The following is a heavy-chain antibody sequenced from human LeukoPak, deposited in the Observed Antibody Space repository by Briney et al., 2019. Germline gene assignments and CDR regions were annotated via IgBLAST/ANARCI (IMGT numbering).Heavy chain of an antibody. CDR3: GILLEDYAFSTSTAKDY. Sequence: ASVKVSCKVSGYSLTQLSMHWVRQGIGRGLEWMGGFDPVDGETIYAQKFQGRVTMTENTSTDTAYMELSSLRSDDTAVYYCGILLEDYAFSTSTAKDYWGQGTLVNVSS. D-gene: IGHD3-3*01. CDR1: GYSLTQLS. V-gene: IGHV1-24*01. J-gene: IGHJ4*02. CDR2: FDPVDGET.